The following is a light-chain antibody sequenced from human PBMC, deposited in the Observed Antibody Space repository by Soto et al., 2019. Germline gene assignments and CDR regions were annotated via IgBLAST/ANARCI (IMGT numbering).Light chain of an antibody. CDR1: QIISSW. J-gene: IGKJ5*01. CDR3: QHYNSYPIT. CDR2: KAS. Sequence: DIQMTQSPSTLSASVGDRVTITCRASQIISSWLAWYQQKPGKDPKLLIYKASSLESGVPSRFSGSGSGTEFTLTISSLQPDEFATYYCQHYNSYPITFGHGTRLEIK. V-gene: IGKV1-5*03.